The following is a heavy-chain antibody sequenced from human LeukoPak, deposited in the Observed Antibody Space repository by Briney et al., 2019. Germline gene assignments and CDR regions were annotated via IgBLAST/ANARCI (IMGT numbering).Heavy chain of an antibody. J-gene: IGHJ4*02. Sequence: ASVKVSCKASGYTFTSYDINWVRQATGQGLEWMGWMNPNSGNTGYAQKFQGRVTMTRNTCISTAYMELSSLRSEDTAVYYCARGRRILTGYYFIYWGQGTLVTVSS. D-gene: IGHD3-9*01. CDR2: MNPNSGNT. V-gene: IGHV1-8*01. CDR3: ARGRRILTGYYFIY. CDR1: GYTFTSYD.